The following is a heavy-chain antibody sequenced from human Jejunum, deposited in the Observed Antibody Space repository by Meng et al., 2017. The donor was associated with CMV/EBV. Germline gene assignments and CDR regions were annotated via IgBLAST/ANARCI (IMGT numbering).Heavy chain of an antibody. D-gene: IGHD4-23*01. J-gene: IGHJ4*02. CDR2: ISISSYT. CDR3: ARVVKGGNYLEY. V-gene: IGHV3-21*01. CDR1: GFPLDTYG. Sequence: ATSGFPLDTYGMSWVRQAPGKGLEWVSSISISSYTYYADSVKGRFTISRDNAKNSLYLQMNSLRAEDTAVYYCARVVKGGNYLEYWGQGALVTVSS.